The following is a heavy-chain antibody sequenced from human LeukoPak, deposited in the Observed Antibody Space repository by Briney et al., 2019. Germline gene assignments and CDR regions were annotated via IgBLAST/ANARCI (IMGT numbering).Heavy chain of an antibody. D-gene: IGHD4-17*01. Sequence: GGSLRLSCAASGFTVSNKYMSWVRQAPGKGLEWVSTIYSDGRTYYADSVKGRFTISRDNAKNSLYLQMNSLRAEDTAVYYCARGNGDYEKVFDYWGQGTLVTVSS. J-gene: IGHJ4*02. CDR3: ARGNGDYEKVFDY. CDR2: IYSDGRT. CDR1: GFTVSNKY. V-gene: IGHV3-53*01.